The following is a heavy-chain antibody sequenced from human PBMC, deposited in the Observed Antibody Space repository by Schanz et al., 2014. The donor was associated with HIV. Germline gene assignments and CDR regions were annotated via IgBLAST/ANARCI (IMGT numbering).Heavy chain of an antibody. Sequence: QVQVVESGGGVVQPGRSLRLSCAASEFIFSSYGIHWVRQAPGKGLEWVAVISNDGSNEYYADSVKGRFTLSRDNSENTVYLQMNSLRAEDTAVYYCAKEWYYGSGSMDYGLDVWGQGTTVTVYS. CDR1: EFIFSSYG. D-gene: IGHD3-10*01. V-gene: IGHV3-30*18. J-gene: IGHJ6*02. CDR2: ISNDGSNE. CDR3: AKEWYYGSGSMDYGLDV.